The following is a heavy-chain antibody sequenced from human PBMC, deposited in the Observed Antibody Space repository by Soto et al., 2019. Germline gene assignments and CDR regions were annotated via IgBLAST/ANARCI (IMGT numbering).Heavy chain of an antibody. CDR3: ASHPGDSSGYWYYFDY. J-gene: IGHJ4*02. Sequence: GGSLRLSCAASGFTFSSYSMNWVRQAPGKGLEWVSSISSSSSYMDYADSVKGRFTISRDNAKNSLYLQMNSLRAEDTAVYYCASHPGDSSGYWYYFDYWGQGTLVTVSS. CDR2: ISSSSSYM. CDR1: GFTFSSYS. D-gene: IGHD3-22*01. V-gene: IGHV3-21*01.